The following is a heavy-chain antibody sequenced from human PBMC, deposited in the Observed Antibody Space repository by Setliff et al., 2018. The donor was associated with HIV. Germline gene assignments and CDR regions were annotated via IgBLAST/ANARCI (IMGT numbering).Heavy chain of an antibody. V-gene: IGHV1-46*01. J-gene: IGHJ6*03. CDR1: GYTFTNYY. Sequence: ASVKVSCKASGYTFTNYYIHWVRQAPGQGLEWMGIINPSGGSTTYAQKFQGRVTMTRDTFTSTVYMELSSLRSEDTAVYYCARDAFDYTAYYYSYMDVWGKGTTVTVSS. CDR3: ARDAFDYTAYYYSYMDV. CDR2: INPSGGST. D-gene: IGHD4-4*01.